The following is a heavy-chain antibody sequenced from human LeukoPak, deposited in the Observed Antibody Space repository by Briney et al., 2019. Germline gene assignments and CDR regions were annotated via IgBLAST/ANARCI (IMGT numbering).Heavy chain of an antibody. CDR1: GFTFSSYA. D-gene: IGHD3-3*02. CDR3: ARDPLAGFDP. Sequence: GRSLRLSCAASGFTFSSYAMHWVRQAPGKGLEWVAVISYDGSNKYYADSVKGRFTISRDNSKNTLYLQMNSLRAEDTAVYYCARDPLAGFDPWGQGTLVTVSS. J-gene: IGHJ5*02. CDR2: ISYDGSNK. V-gene: IGHV3-30-3*01.